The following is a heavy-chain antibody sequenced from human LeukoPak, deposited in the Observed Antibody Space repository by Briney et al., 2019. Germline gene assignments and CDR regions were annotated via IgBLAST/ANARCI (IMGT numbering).Heavy chain of an antibody. CDR2: IKQDGSEK. J-gene: IGHJ5*02. D-gene: IGHD2-15*01. Sequence: PGGSLRLSCAASGFTFSSYWMSWVRQAPGKGLEWVANIKQDGSEKYYVDSVKGRFTISRDNAKNSLYLQMNSLRAEDTAVYYCAREVVVVVAASNWFDPWGQGTLVTVSS. CDR1: GFTFSSYW. V-gene: IGHV3-7*01. CDR3: AREVVVVVAASNWFDP.